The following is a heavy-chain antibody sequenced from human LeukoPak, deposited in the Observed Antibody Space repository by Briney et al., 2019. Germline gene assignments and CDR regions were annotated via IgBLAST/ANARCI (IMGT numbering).Heavy chain of an antibody. J-gene: IGHJ4*02. V-gene: IGHV3-23*01. CDR2: ISPNGVVT. Sequence: SGGSLRLSCAASGFTFSSHGMNWVRQAPGKGLEWVSGISPNGVVTYYADSVKGRFTISRDNSKGTVYLQMSSLRAEDTAVYYCAKDTGSGYDYFSYYFDYWGQGTLVTVSS. CDR3: AKDTGSGYDYFSYYFDY. CDR1: GFTFSSHG. D-gene: IGHD5-12*01.